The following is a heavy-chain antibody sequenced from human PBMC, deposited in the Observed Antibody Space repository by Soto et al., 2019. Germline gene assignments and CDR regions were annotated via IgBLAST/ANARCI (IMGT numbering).Heavy chain of an antibody. CDR1: GGSLSSGGYY. Sequence: QVQLQESGPGLVKPSQTLSLTCTVSGGSLSSGGYYWSWILQHPGKGLEWIGYLYYSGSTYYNPSLKSRVTISVDTSKNQFSLKLSSVTAADTAVYYCARVTPVGSSGYTDYWGQGTLVTVSS. CDR3: ARVTPVGSSGYTDY. V-gene: IGHV4-31*03. CDR2: LYYSGST. D-gene: IGHD3-22*01. J-gene: IGHJ4*02.